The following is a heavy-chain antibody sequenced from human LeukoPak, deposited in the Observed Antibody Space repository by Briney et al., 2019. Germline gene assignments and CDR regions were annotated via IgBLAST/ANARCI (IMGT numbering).Heavy chain of an antibody. J-gene: IGHJ6*03. CDR3: ARDGVSSSSAFDYYYYMDV. V-gene: IGHV1-2*02. D-gene: IGHD6-6*01. CDR1: GYTFTGYY. Sequence: VASVKVSCKASGYTFTGYYMHWVRQAPGQGLEWMGWINPNSGGTNYAQKFQGRVTMTRDTSISTAYMELSRLRSDDTAVYYCARDGVSSSSAFDYYYYMDVWGKGTTVTVSS. CDR2: INPNSGGT.